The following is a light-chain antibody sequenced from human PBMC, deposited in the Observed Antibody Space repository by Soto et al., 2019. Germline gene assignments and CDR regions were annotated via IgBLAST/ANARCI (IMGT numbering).Light chain of an antibody. CDR2: GAS. V-gene: IGKV3-20*01. CDR1: QSVSSSY. CDR3: QQYGSSRT. Sequence: EIVVTQSPGTLSLSPGERAALSCRASQSVSSSYLAWYQQKPGQAPRLLIYGASSRATGIPDRFSGRGSGTDFTLIISRLEPEDFAVYYFQQYGSSRTFGQGTKVEIK. J-gene: IGKJ1*01.